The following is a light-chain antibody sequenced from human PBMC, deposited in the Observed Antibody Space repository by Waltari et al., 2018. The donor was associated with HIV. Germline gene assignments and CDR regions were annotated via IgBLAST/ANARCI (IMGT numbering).Light chain of an antibody. J-gene: IGKJ2*01. CDR2: GTS. V-gene: IGKV3-20*01. CDR3: QQYDSSSYT. CDR1: QSVRSTY. Sequence: EVVLTQSPDTLSLSPGRRATLSCRASQSVRSTYLSWYQQKRGQAPRLPIYGTSNRATGIPERFSGTGSGTDFTLTIRRLEPEDFAVYYCQQYDSSSYTFGQGTKLEVK.